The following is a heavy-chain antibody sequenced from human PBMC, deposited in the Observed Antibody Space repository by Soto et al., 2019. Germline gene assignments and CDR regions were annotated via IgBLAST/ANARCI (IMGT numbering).Heavy chain of an antibody. J-gene: IGHJ3*02. Sequence: QVQLQESGPGLAKPAQTVSLTCSVSGASLSSDEYYWAWLRKVPGKDLEWIGPIFNTGTIFSTPSLNSRVRISIDTCGNDFSLHLESVPAADTAVYYCARGLGSNNNGHFPATFDIWGHGTSVTVSA. V-gene: IGHV4-31*02. CDR3: ARGLGSNNNGHFPATFDI. CDR2: IFNTGTI. CDR1: GASLSSDEYY. D-gene: IGHD2-8*01.